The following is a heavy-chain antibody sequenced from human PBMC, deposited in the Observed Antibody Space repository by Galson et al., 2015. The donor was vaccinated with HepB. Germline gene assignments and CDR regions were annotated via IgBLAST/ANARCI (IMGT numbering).Heavy chain of an antibody. CDR1: GGSISSYY. J-gene: IGHJ6*03. CDR3: ARRRVVVVPAATEIYYYYYMDV. CDR2: IYYSGST. D-gene: IGHD2-2*01. V-gene: IGHV4-59*01. Sequence: SETLSLTCTVSGGSISSYYWSWIRQPPGKGLEWIGYIYYSGSTNYNPSLKSRVTISVDTSKNQFSLKLSSVTAADTAVYYCARRRVVVVPAATEIYYYYYMDVWGKGTTVTVSS.